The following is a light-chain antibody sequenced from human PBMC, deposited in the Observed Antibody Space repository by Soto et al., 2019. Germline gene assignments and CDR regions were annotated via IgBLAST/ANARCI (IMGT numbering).Light chain of an antibody. CDR3: QKYNSAPLT. V-gene: IGKV3-11*01. Sequence: EVVLTQSPATLSLSPGERANLSCRTSQSVSRTLAWYQQKSGQAPRLLIYDASNRATGIPTRFSGSGSGTDFTLTISSLEPEDFAVYYCQKYNSAPLTFGGGTKVEIK. CDR1: QSVSRT. CDR2: DAS. J-gene: IGKJ4*01.